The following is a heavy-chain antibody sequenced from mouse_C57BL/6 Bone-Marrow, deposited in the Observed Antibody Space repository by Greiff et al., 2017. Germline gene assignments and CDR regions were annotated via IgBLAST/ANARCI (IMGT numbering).Heavy chain of an antibody. CDR2: ISSGGSYT. Sequence: EVQGVESGGDLVKPGGSLKLSCAASGFTFSSYGMSWVRQTPDKRLEWVATISSGGSYTYYPDSVKGRFTISRDNAENTLYLQMSSLKSEDTAMYYCARQRTGYYFDYWGQGTTLTVSS. CDR3: ARQRTGYYFDY. J-gene: IGHJ2*01. V-gene: IGHV5-6*01. D-gene: IGHD4-1*01. CDR1: GFTFSSYG.